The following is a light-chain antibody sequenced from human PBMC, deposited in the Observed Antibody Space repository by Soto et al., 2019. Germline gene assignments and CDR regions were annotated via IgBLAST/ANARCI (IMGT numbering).Light chain of an antibody. CDR1: QRLSASD. J-gene: IGKJ5*01. CDR3: QQYGSSPLIT. Sequence: EIVLTQSPGTLSLSPGERATLSCRASQRLSASDIAWYQQKPGQAPKFFIYGVSSRATGIPDRFSGSGSGTDFTLTISRLGPDDFAVYHCQQYGSSPLITFGQGTRLEIK. CDR2: GVS. V-gene: IGKV3-20*01.